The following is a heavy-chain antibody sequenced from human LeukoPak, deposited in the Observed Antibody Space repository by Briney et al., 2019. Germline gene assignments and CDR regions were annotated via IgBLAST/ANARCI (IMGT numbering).Heavy chain of an antibody. CDR3: AKDRYYDSSGYY. Sequence: GESLKISCAASGFTVSSNYMSWVRQAPGKGLEWVSVIYSGGSTYYADSVKGRFTISRDNSKNTLYLQMNSLRAEDTAVYYCAKDRYYDSSGYYWGQGTLVTVSS. V-gene: IGHV3-66*02. J-gene: IGHJ4*02. D-gene: IGHD3-22*01. CDR1: GFTVSSNY. CDR2: IYSGGST.